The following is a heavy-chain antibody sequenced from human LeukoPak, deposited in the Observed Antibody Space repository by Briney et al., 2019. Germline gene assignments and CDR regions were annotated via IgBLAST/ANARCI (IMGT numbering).Heavy chain of an antibody. V-gene: IGHV1-46*01. CDR2: INPSDGST. Sequence: ASVKVSCKASGYTFTSYYMHWVRQAPGQGLEWMGIINPSDGSTSYAQKFQGRVTMTRDTSTSTVYMELSSLRSEDTAVYYCAREEFYDFWSGRNWFDPWGQGTLVTVSS. D-gene: IGHD3-3*01. CDR3: AREEFYDFWSGRNWFDP. J-gene: IGHJ5*02. CDR1: GYTFTSYY.